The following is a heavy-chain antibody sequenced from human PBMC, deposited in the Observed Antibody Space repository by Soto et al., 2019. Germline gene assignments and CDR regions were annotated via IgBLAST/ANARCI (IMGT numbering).Heavy chain of an antibody. CDR1: GGSFSSGDYY. J-gene: IGHJ6*02. Sequence: QVQLQESGPGLVKPSQNLSLTCTVSGGSFSSGDYYWSWIRQPPGKGLEWIGCIYYSGTTYYNPSLKSRVTISVDTSKNQFSLNVNSVTAADTAVYYCARDRYYVWGSYRQLYGMDVWGQGTTVTVSS. V-gene: IGHV4-30-4*01. D-gene: IGHD3-16*02. CDR2: IYYSGTT. CDR3: ARDRYYVWGSYRQLYGMDV.